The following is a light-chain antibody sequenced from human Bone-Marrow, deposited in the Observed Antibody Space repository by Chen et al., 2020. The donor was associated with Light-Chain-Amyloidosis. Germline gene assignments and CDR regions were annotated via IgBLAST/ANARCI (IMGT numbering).Light chain of an antibody. Sequence: SHDLPQPPSVSVSPGQTARLPCSGDDLPTKYAYWYQQKPGQAPVLVIHRDTERPSWISERFSGSSSGTTATLTISGVQAEDEAAYHCQSADSSGTYEVIFGGGTKLTVL. CDR1: DLPTKY. V-gene: IGLV3-25*03. J-gene: IGLJ2*01. CDR2: RDT. CDR3: QSADSSGTYEVI.